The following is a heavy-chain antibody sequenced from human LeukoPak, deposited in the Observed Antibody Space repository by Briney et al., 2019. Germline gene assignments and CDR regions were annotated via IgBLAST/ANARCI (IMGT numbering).Heavy chain of an antibody. J-gene: IGHJ6*02. CDR1: GFTFSSYW. Sequence: GGSLRLSCAAPGFTFSSYWMSWVRQAPGKGLEWVANIKQDGSEKYYVDSVKGRFTISRDNAKNSLYLQMNSLRAEDTAVYYCARADYYYGIDVWGQGTTVTVS. CDR3: ARADYYYGIDV. CDR2: IKQDGSEK. V-gene: IGHV3-7*01.